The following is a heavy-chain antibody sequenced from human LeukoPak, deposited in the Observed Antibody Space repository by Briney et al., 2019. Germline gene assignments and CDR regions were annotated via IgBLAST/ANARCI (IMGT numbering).Heavy chain of an antibody. CDR1: GFTFSDYY. D-gene: IGHD4-11*01. CDR3: ARRTVTSSYFDY. V-gene: IGHV3-11*01. Sequence: GGSLRLSCAVSGFTFSDYYMSWIRQAPGKGLEWVSYISSGGSTISHADSVKGRFTISRDNAKNSLYLQMNSLRAEDTAVYYCARRTVTSSYFDYWGQGTLVTVSS. CDR2: ISSGGSTI. J-gene: IGHJ4*02.